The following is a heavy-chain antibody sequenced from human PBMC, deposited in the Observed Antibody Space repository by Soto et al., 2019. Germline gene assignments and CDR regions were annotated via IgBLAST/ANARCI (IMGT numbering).Heavy chain of an antibody. D-gene: IGHD3-10*01. Sequence: QVQLVQSGAEVKKPGSSVKVSCKASGGTFSSYTISWVRQAPGQGLEWMGRIIPILGIANYAQKFQGRVTITADKSTSTAYMELSSLRSEDTAVYYCARDRGVGYIDDYWGQGTLVTVSS. CDR3: ARDRGVGYIDDY. J-gene: IGHJ4*02. CDR2: IIPILGIA. V-gene: IGHV1-69*08. CDR1: GGTFSSYT.